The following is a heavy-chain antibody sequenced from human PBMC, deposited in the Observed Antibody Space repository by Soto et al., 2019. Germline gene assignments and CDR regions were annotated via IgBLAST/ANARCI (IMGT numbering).Heavy chain of an antibody. V-gene: IGHV1-69*08. J-gene: IGHJ6*02. Sequence: QVQLVQSGAEVKKPGSSVKVSCKASGGTFSSYTISWVRQAPGQGLEWMGRIIPILGIANYAQKFQGRVRITADKSTXXAXMXXSSLRAEDTAVYYCARDWYSSSWYGGGYYYYGMDVWGQGTTVTVSS. CDR1: GGTFSSYT. CDR3: ARDWYSSSWYGGGYYYYGMDV. D-gene: IGHD6-13*01. CDR2: IIPILGIA.